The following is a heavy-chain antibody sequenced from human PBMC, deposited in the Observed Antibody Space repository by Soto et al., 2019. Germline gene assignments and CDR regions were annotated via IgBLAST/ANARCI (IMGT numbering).Heavy chain of an antibody. V-gene: IGHV4-59*08. CDR1: GGSISSYY. Sequence: SETLSLTCPVSGGSISSYYWSWIRQPPGKGLEWIGYIYYSGSTNYNPSLKSRVTISVDTSKNQFSLKLSSVTAADTAVYYCARLEQQLVGFDYWGQGTLVTVSS. D-gene: IGHD6-13*01. CDR3: ARLEQQLVGFDY. J-gene: IGHJ4*02. CDR2: IYYSGST.